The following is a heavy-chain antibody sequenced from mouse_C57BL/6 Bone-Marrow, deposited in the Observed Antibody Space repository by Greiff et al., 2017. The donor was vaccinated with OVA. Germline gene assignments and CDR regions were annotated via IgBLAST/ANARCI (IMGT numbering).Heavy chain of an antibody. CDR3: ASPLYDGYYYYAMDY. V-gene: IGHV1-76*01. D-gene: IGHD2-3*01. J-gene: IGHJ4*01. Sequence: VQLQQSGAELVRPGASVKLSCKASGYTFTDYYINWVKQRPGQGLEWIARIYPGSGNTYYNEKFKGKATLTAEKSSSTAYMQLSSLTSEDSAVYFCASPLYDGYYYYAMDYWGQGTSVTVSS. CDR2: IYPGSGNT. CDR1: GYTFTDYY.